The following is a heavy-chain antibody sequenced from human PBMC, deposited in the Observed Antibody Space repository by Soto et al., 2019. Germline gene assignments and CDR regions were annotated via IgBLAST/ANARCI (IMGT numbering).Heavy chain of an antibody. CDR2: ISGRGENT. Sequence: EVQLLESWGGLVHPGGSLRLSCAASGFTFSVFAMSWVRQAPGKGLELVSTISGRGENTYYADSVQGRFTISRDNSKNTLNLQMNSLRGEDTAVYYCAKDRGPGDYGGNAVDIWGQGQMVTVAS. CDR1: GFTFSVFA. D-gene: IGHD4-17*01. CDR3: AKDRGPGDYGGNAVDI. V-gene: IGHV3-23*01. J-gene: IGHJ3*02.